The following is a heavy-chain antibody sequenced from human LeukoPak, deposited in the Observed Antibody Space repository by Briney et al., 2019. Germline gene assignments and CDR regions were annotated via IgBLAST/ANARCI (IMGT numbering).Heavy chain of an antibody. CDR2: IKQDGSEK. Sequence: GGSLRLSCAASGFTLSNYGMHWVRQAPGKGLEWVANIKQDGSEKYYVDSVKGRFTISRDNAKNSLYLQMNSLRAEDTAVYYCARNDIFGVLPEFWGMGTLVSVTS. J-gene: IGHJ4*02. D-gene: IGHD3-3*02. V-gene: IGHV3-7*03. CDR3: ARNDIFGVLPEF. CDR1: GFTLSNYG.